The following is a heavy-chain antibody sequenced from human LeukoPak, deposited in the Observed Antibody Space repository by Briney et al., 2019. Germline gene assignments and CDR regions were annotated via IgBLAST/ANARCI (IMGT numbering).Heavy chain of an antibody. J-gene: IGHJ5*02. CDR2: IYHSGST. Sequence: SETLSLTCAVSGGSISSGGYSWSWIRQPPGKGLEWIGYIYHSGSTYYNPSLKSRVTISVDRSKNQFSLKLSSATAADAAVYYCARSGYGSGSYSNWFDPWGQGTLVTVSS. CDR1: GGSISSGGYS. D-gene: IGHD3-10*01. V-gene: IGHV4-30-2*01. CDR3: ARSGYGSGSYSNWFDP.